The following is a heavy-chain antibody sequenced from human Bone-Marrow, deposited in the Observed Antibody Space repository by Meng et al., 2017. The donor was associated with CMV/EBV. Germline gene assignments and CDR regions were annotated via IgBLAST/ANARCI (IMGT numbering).Heavy chain of an antibody. V-gene: IGHV3-30*03. CDR2: ISYDGSNK. Sequence: GESLKISCVGSGFTFSSYSMNWVRQAPGKGLEWVAVISYDGSNKYYADSVKGRFTISRDNSKNTLYLQMNSLRAEDTAVYYCARDRYFGFNWNYVEFDYWGQGTLVTVSS. J-gene: IGHJ4*02. CDR3: ARDRYFGFNWNYVEFDY. D-gene: IGHD1-7*01. CDR1: GFTFSSYS.